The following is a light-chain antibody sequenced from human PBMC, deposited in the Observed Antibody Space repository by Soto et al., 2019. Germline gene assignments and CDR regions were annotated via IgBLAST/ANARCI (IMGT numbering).Light chain of an antibody. V-gene: IGLV2-8*01. J-gene: IGLJ1*01. CDR3: SSYAGNHIV. CDR1: SSDVGGYNY. Sequence: QSVLTQPPSASGSPGQSVTISCTGTSSDVGGYNYVSWYQQHPGKAPKLMIYDVSKRPSGVPDRFSGSKSGNTASLTVSGLQAEDEADYYCSSYAGNHIVFGTGTKLT. CDR2: DVS.